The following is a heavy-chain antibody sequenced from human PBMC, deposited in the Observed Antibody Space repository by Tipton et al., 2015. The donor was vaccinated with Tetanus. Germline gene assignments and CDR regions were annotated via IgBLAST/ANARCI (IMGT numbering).Heavy chain of an antibody. V-gene: IGHV1-8*01. CDR2: MNPNRGNT. CDR1: GYTFTSYD. J-gene: IGHJ4*02. CDR3: ARRVYDSEETRIDY. D-gene: IGHD3-22*01. Sequence: QLVQSGAEVKKPGAPVKVSCKASGYTFTSYDINWVRQATGQGLEWMGWMNPNRGNTGYAQKFQGRVTMTRNTSISTAYMELSSLRSEDTAVYYCARRVYDSEETRIDYWGQGTLVTFSA.